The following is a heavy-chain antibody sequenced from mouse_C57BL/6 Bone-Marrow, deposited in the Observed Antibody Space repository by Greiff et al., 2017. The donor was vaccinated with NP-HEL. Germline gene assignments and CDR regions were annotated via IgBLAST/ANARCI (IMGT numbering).Heavy chain of an antibody. D-gene: IGHD2-4*01. J-gene: IGHJ3*01. V-gene: IGHV1-54*01. CDR1: GYAFTNYL. CDR2: INPGSGGT. Sequence: VQLQQSGAELVRPGTSVKVSCKASGYAFTNYLIELVKQRPGQGLEWIGVINPGSGGTNYNEKFKGKATLTADKSSSTAYMQLSSLTSEDSAVYCCARGGIYYDYAWFAYWGQGTLVTVSA. CDR3: ARGGIYYDYAWFAY.